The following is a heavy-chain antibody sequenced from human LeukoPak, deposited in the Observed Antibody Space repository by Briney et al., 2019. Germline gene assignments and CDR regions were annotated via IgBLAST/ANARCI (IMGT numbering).Heavy chain of an antibody. CDR1: GFTFSSYA. J-gene: IGHJ5*02. D-gene: IGHD2-15*01. CDR2: ISGSGGSI. CDR3: AKDDSVVVAATGKFDP. Sequence: QSGGSLRLSCAASGFTFSSYAMSWVRQAPGKGLEWVSAISGSGGSIYYADSVKGRFTISRDNSKNTLYLQMNSLRAEDTAVYYCAKDDSVVVAATGKFDPWGQGTLVTVSS. V-gene: IGHV3-23*01.